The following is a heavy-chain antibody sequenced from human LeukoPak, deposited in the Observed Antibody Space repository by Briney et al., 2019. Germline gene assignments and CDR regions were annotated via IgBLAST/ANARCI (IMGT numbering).Heavy chain of an antibody. V-gene: IGHV4-59*08. CDR2: IYYSGST. J-gene: IGHJ4*02. CDR1: GFIFSDYY. D-gene: IGHD3-22*01. CDR3: ARLYYYDSSGSYYFDY. Sequence: GSLRLSCAASGFIFSDYYMTWIRQPPGKGLEWIGYIYYSGSTNYNPSLKSRVTISVDTSKNQFSLKLSSVTAADTAVYYCARLYYYDSSGSYYFDYWGQGTLVTVSS.